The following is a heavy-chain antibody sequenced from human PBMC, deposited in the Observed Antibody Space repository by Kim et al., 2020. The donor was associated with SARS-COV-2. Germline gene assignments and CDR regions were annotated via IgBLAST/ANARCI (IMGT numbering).Heavy chain of an antibody. CDR3: AKVYAGLSGWCEYFQH. J-gene: IGHJ1*01. Sequence: GGSLRLSCAASGFTFNSFGMSWVRQAPGKGLEWVSGISDNSGSTKYADSVKGRFSISRDNSKNTLYLQMDSLRAEDTAVYYCAKVYAGLSGWCEYFQHWGQGTLVTVSS. CDR1: GFTFNSFG. CDR2: ISDNSGST. V-gene: IGHV3-23*01. D-gene: IGHD6-19*01.